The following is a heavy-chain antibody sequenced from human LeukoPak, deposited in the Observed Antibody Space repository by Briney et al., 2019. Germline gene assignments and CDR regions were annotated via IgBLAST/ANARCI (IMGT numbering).Heavy chain of an antibody. CDR2: IYYSGST. J-gene: IGHJ6*02. CDR1: GGSVSSGSYY. Sequence: KPSETLSLTCTVSGGSVSSGSYYWSWIRQPPGKGLEWIGYIYYSGSTNYNPSLKSRVTISVDTSKNQFSLKLSSVTAADTAVYYCARDGPIAARPLDYYYGMDVWGQGTTVTVSS. V-gene: IGHV4-61*01. D-gene: IGHD6-6*01. CDR3: ARDGPIAARPLDYYYGMDV.